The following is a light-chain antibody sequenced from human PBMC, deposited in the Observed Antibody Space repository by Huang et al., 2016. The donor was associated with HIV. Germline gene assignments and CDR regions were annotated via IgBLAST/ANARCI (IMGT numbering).Light chain of an antibody. CDR3: QQHGDSPVT. CDR2: DAS. CDR1: QSVRDNH. J-gene: IGKJ1*01. V-gene: IGKV3D-20*01. Sequence: EIVLTQSPGTLSLSPGERATLSCRASQSVRDNHLAGYQQRPGLAPRLLIFDASNRAAGIPDRFSGSGSETDFTLTINRLESEDFAVYYCQQHGDSPVTFGQGTKLEI.